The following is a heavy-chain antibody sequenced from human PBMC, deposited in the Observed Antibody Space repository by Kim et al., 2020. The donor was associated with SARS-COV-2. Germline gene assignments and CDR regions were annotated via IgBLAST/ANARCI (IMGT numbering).Heavy chain of an antibody. Sequence: ANYAQKFQGRVTITADESTSTAYMELSSLRSEDTAVYYCARRTPRDAFDIWGQGTMVTVSS. J-gene: IGHJ3*02. CDR2: A. V-gene: IGHV1-69*01. CDR3: ARRTPRDAFDI.